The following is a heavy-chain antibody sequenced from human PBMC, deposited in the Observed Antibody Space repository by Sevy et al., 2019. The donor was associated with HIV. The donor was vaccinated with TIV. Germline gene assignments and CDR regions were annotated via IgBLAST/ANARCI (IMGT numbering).Heavy chain of an antibody. J-gene: IGHJ3*02. V-gene: IGHV3-30-3*01. CDR1: GFSFSGYA. CDR2: ISDDGSRK. Sequence: GGSLRLSCTASGFSFSGYAMYWVRQAPGKGLEWVVGISDDGSRKYYVDSVKDRFTISRDNSENTLYLEMNSLRSEDTAIYYCARDRWRFLEWLRVAFDIWGQGTMVTVSS. D-gene: IGHD3-3*01. CDR3: ARDRWRFLEWLRVAFDI.